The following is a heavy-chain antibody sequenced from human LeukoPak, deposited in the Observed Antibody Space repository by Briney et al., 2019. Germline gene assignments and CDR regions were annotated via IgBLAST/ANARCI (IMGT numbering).Heavy chain of an antibody. CDR3: ARQLGYCSAGSCYFEY. CDR2: INRGGGST. D-gene: IGHD2-15*01. Sequence: ETLSLTCTVSGGFISSSSYYWGWIRQPPGKGLEWVSAINRGGGSTFYKDSVKGRFTISRDSSKDTLYLQMNTLRDEDTAVYYCARQLGYCSAGSCYFEYLGQGTLVTVSS. J-gene: IGHJ4*02. CDR1: GGFISSSSYY. V-gene: IGHV3-23*01.